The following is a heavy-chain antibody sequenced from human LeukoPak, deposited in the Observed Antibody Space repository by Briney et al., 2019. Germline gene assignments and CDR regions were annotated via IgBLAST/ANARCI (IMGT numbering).Heavy chain of an antibody. CDR2: IYYSGST. CDR1: GGSISSGDYY. CDR3: ARESAGLDCSGGSCYSGLAY. D-gene: IGHD2-15*01. J-gene: IGHJ4*02. Sequence: SETLSLTCTVSGGSISSGDYYWSWLRQPPGTGLEWFGYIYYSGSTYYNPSLKSRVTISVDTSKNQFSLKLSSVTAADTAVYYCARESAGLDCSGGSCYSGLAYWGQGTLVTVSS. V-gene: IGHV4-30-4*01.